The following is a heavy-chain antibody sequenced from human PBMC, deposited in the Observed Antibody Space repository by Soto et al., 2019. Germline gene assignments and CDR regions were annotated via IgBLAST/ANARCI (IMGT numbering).Heavy chain of an antibody. J-gene: IGHJ5*02. V-gene: IGHV4-59*01. D-gene: IGHD6-13*01. CDR1: GGSISPYY. Sequence: PSETLSLTCTVSGGSISPYYWSWIRQSPGKGLEWLGYIYFRGTTNYNPSLKSRLTISVDTSKNQFSLNLMSVTAADTAVYYCARGGIAAAGTSGKWFDPWGEGILVTVSS. CDR3: ARGGIAAAGTSGKWFDP. CDR2: IYFRGTT.